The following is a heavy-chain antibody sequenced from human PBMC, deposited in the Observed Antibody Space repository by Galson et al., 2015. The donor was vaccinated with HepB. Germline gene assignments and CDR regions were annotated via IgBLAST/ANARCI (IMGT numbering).Heavy chain of an antibody. V-gene: IGHV1-24*01. D-gene: IGHD5-18*01. Sequence: SVKVSCKVSGYTLTELPMHWVRQAPGKGLEWMGGFDPEDGETIYAQKFQGRVTMTEDTSTDTAYMELSSLRSEDTAVYYCATVQRSIQLWLTSWSLYGMDVWGQGTTVTVSS. CDR3: ATVQRSIQLWLTSWSLYGMDV. CDR2: FDPEDGET. J-gene: IGHJ6*02. CDR1: GYTLTELP.